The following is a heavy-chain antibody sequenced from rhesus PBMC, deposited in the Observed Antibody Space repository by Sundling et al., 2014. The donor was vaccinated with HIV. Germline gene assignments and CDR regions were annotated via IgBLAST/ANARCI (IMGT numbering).Heavy chain of an antibody. J-gene: IGHJ4*01. D-gene: IGHD3-3*01. CDR2: INTGGRST. V-gene: IGHV3-8*01. CDR1: GFSFSRYY. CDR3: AKGQYLDWSSDFDY. Sequence: EVQLVESGGGLVQPGGSLRLSCTGSGFSFSRYYMYWVRQAPGKGLEWVSAINTGGRSTWYTDSVKGRFTISKENAKNTLYLQMDSLRAEDTAVYYCAKGQYLDWSSDFDYWGQGVLVTVSS.